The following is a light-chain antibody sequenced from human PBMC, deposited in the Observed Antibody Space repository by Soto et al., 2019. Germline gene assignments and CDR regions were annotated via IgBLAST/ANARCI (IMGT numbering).Light chain of an antibody. CDR1: SSDVGSYNL. Sequence: QSALTQPASVSGSPGQSITISCTGTSSDVGSYNLVSWYQQHPGKAPKLMIYEVSKRPSGVPDRFSGSKSGTSASLAITGLQAEDEADYYCQSYDSSLSGHYVFGTGTKLTVL. CDR3: QSYDSSLSGHYV. V-gene: IGLV2-14*02. CDR2: EVS. J-gene: IGLJ1*01.